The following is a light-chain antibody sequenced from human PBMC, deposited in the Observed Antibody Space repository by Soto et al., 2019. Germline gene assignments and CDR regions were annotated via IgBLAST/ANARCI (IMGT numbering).Light chain of an antibody. J-gene: IGKJ1*01. V-gene: IGKV3-15*01. CDR3: QQYNNWWT. Sequence: EIVMTQSPATLSVSPGERATLSCRASQSVSNNLAWYQKKPGQAPRLLIYGASTRATGIPARFSGSGSGTDFTLTISSLQSEDFAFYDCQQYNNWWTFGQGTRVDIK. CDR1: QSVSNN. CDR2: GAS.